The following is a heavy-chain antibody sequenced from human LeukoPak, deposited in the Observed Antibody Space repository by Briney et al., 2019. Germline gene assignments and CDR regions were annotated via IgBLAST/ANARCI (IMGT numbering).Heavy chain of an antibody. CDR1: GYSFTTFW. Sequence: GESLKISCKGSGYSFTTFWIGWVRQMPGKGLEWMGIIYPGDSDTRYSPSFQGHVTISADKSIATAYLQWSSLKASDTAMYYCARLIAGAYCSGSSCYRTTFDYWGQGTLVTVSS. CDR2: IYPGDSDT. D-gene: IGHD2-15*01. CDR3: ARLIAGAYCSGSSCYRTTFDY. V-gene: IGHV5-51*01. J-gene: IGHJ4*02.